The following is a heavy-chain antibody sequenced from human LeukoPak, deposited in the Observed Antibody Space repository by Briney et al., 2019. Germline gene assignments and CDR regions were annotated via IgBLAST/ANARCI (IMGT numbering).Heavy chain of an antibody. CDR3: ASLRMGSSPVDY. CDR1: GGSFSGYH. V-gene: IGHV4-34*01. CDR2: INHSGST. Sequence: SETLSLTCAVYGGSFSGYHWSWIRQPPGKGLEWIGEINHSGSTNYNPSLKSRVTISVDTSKNQFSLKLSSVTAADTAVYYCASLRMGSSPVDYWGQGTLVTVSS. J-gene: IGHJ4*02. D-gene: IGHD6-6*01.